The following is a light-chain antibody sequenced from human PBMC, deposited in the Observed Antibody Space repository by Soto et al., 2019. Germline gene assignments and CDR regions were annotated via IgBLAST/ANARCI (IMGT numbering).Light chain of an antibody. Sequence: QSVLTQSSSASGTPGQRVIMSCSGSSSNIGKNYVYWYQQLPGTAPKLLISRNNERPSGVPDRFSGAKSGTAASLAVSGLRSEDEGDYYCAAWDDSLSEMVFGGGTKLTVL. J-gene: IGLJ3*02. CDR3: AAWDDSLSEMV. CDR1: SSNIGKNY. V-gene: IGLV1-47*01. CDR2: RNN.